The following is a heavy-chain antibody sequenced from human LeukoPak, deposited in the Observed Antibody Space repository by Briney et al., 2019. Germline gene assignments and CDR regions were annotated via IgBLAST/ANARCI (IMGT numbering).Heavy chain of an antibody. J-gene: IGHJ4*02. V-gene: IGHV4-4*07. Sequence: SETLSLTCTVLGGSISSYLWSWIRQSAGKRLEWLGRIHTSGTTTYSPSLQSRLTMSVDTYKSQVSLRLTSVTAADPAVYYCATEQVSASAWGFDYWGQGSLVTVSS. CDR1: GGSISSYL. CDR3: ATEQVSASAWGFDY. D-gene: IGHD5/OR15-5a*01. CDR2: IHTSGTT.